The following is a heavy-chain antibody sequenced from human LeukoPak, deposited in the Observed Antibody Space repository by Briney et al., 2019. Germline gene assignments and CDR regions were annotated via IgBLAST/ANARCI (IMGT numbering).Heavy chain of an antibody. J-gene: IGHJ4*02. CDR2: INWNGGKR. D-gene: IGHD2-21*02. CDR3: ARAIYCSGSDCLSPSAF. Sequence: GGSLRLSCAASGFTFDDYGMSWVRQVPGKGLEWVSGINWNGGKRGYADAVKGRFSISRDNARNSLYLEMNNLRVEDTAFYYCARAIYCSGSDCLSPSAFWGQGTLVTVSS. CDR1: GFTFDDYG. V-gene: IGHV3-20*04.